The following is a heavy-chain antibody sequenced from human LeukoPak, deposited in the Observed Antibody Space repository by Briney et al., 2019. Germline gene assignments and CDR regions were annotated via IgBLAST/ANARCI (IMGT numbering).Heavy chain of an antibody. CDR3: ARVPVGYQGYSSARYTDY. Sequence: GGSLRLSCAASGFTFSSYTMMWVRQAPGKGLEYVSSIISSSSRIFYADSVRGRFTISRDNAKNSLYLQMNSLRAEDTAVYYCARVPVGYQGYSSARYTDYWGQGTLVSVSS. J-gene: IGHJ4*02. CDR1: GFTFSSYT. V-gene: IGHV3-21*01. CDR2: IISSSSRI. D-gene: IGHD6-19*01.